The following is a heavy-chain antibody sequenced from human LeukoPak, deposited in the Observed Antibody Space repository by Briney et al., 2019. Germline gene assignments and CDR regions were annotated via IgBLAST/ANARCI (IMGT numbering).Heavy chain of an antibody. J-gene: IGHJ4*02. CDR1: GFTFNSYA. Sequence: PGRSLRLSCTASGFTFNSYAMHWVRQAPGKGLEWVAVISFDGSKRLYADAVKRRFINSRDKSKKTVSLQMNSLRPEDTAVYLCARDLQCSGGSCFSDASGYFDYWGQGALVTVSS. V-gene: IGHV3-30-3*01. CDR3: ARDLQCSGGSCFSDASGYFDY. CDR2: ISFDGSKR. D-gene: IGHD2-15*01.